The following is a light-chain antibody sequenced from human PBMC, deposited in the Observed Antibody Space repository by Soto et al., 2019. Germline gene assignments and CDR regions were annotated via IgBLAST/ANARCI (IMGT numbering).Light chain of an antibody. V-gene: IGLV1-51*01. CDR1: SSNIGSNH. Sequence: QSVLTQPPSVSAAPGQKVTISCSGSSSNIGSNHVSWYQQLPETAPKLLIYDNNEHPSGIPDLFSGSKSGTSATLGITGIQTGDEADYYCATWDNSLSAVLFGGGTKLT. CDR3: ATWDNSLSAVL. CDR2: DNN. J-gene: IGLJ2*01.